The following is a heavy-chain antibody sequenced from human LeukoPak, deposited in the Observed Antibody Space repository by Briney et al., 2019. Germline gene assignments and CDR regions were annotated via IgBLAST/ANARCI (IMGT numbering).Heavy chain of an antibody. V-gene: IGHV1-18*01. CDR2: ISAYNGNT. J-gene: IGHJ6*02. CDR3: ARGRGCSGNSCYFFRYYHYGLDV. Sequence: ASVKVSCKASGYTFTSYGISWLRQAPGQGLEWMGWISAYNGNTNYVQKLQGRVTMTTDTSTSTAYMELSSLRSEDTAVYYCARGRGCSGNSCYFFRYYHYGLDVWGQGTTVTVSS. D-gene: IGHD2-15*01. CDR1: GYTFTSYG.